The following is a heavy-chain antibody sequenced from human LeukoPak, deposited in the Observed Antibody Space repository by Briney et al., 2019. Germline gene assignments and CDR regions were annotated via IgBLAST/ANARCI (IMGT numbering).Heavy chain of an antibody. J-gene: IGHJ4*02. CDR1: GFTFTSYW. V-gene: IGHV3-23*01. D-gene: IGHD6-13*01. CDR3: AKDVGSSWSYYFDY. Sequence: GGSLRLSCTASGFTFTSYWMSWVRQAPGKGLEWVSAISGSGGSTYYADSVKGRFTISRDNSKNTLYLQMNSLRAEDTAVYYCAKDVGSSWSYYFDYWGQGNLVTVSS. CDR2: ISGSGGST.